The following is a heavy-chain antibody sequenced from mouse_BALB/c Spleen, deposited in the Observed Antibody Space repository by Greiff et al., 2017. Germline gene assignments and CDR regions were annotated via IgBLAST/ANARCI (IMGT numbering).Heavy chain of an antibody. CDR3: ARLGYYDYDGGFAY. CDR1: GFTFSSFG. Sequence: EVQGVESGGGLVQPGGSRKLSCAASGFTFSSFGMHWVRQAPEKGLEWVAYISSGSSTIYYADTVKGRFTISRDNPKNTLFLQMTSLRSEDTAMYYCARLGYYDYDGGFAYWGQGTLVTVSA. J-gene: IGHJ3*01. CDR2: ISSGSSTI. D-gene: IGHD2-4*01. V-gene: IGHV5-17*02.